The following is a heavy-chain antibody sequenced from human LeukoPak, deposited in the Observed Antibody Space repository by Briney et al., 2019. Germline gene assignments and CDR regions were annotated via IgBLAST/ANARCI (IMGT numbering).Heavy chain of an antibody. D-gene: IGHD3-22*01. Sequence: SCKASGGTFSDYYMSWIRQAPGKGLEWVSYISSSGSTIYYADSVKGRFTISRDNAKNSLYLEMNSLRVEDTAVYYCASEERYYYDSSGYPTLDYWGQGTLVTVSS. V-gene: IGHV3-11*04. CDR2: ISSSGSTI. J-gene: IGHJ4*02. CDR1: GGTFSDYY. CDR3: ASEERYYYDSSGYPTLDY.